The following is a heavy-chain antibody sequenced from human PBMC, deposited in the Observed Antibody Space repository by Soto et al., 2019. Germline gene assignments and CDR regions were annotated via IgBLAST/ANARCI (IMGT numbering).Heavy chain of an antibody. D-gene: IGHD5-12*01. J-gene: IGHJ6*03. CDR3: AKDRGKDGYSGYDYRRNYYYYYMDV. V-gene: IGHV5-51*01. CDR2: IYPGDSDT. Sequence: GESLKISCKGSGDSFTSYWIGWVRQMPGKGLEWMGIIYPGDSDTRYSPSFQGQVTISADKSISTAYLQMNSLRAEDTAVYYCAKDRGKDGYSGYDYRRNYYYYYMDVWGKGTTVTVSS. CDR1: GDSFTSYW.